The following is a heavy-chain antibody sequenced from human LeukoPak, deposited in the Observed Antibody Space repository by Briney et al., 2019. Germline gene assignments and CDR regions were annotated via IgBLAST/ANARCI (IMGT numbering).Heavy chain of an antibody. CDR1: GFTVSSNY. D-gene: IGHD3-22*01. CDR3: ARDIRSNYDSSGYYPD. J-gene: IGHJ4*02. Sequence: GGSLRLSCAASGFTVSSNYMSWARQAPGKGLEWVSVIYSGGSTYYADSVKGRFTISRDNSKNTLYLQMNSLRAEDTAVYYCARDIRSNYDSSGYYPDWGQGTLVTVSS. V-gene: IGHV3-66*01. CDR2: IYSGGST.